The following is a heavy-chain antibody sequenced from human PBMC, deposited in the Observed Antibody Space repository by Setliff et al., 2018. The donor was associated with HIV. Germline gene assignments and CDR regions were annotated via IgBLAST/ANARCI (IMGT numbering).Heavy chain of an antibody. Sequence: GGSLRLSCEASGFPLYMYDMNWVRQAPGKGLEWVAFITHGGYTIYYADSVKGRFTISRDNAKNSLYLQMSSLRAEDTAVYYCARLSPPDDYGDLGGIDYWGQGTLVTVSS. CDR2: ITHGGYTI. CDR3: ARLSPPDDYGDLGGIDY. J-gene: IGHJ4*02. CDR1: GFPLYMYD. V-gene: IGHV3-48*03. D-gene: IGHD4-17*01.